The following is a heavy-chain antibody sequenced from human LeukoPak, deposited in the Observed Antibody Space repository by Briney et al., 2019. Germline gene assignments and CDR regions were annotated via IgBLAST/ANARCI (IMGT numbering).Heavy chain of an antibody. D-gene: IGHD6-6*01. J-gene: IGHJ5*02. Sequence: PSQTLSLTCTVSGGSISSGDYYWSWIRQPPGKGLEWIGYIYYSGSTYNNPSLKSRITISVDTSKNQFSLKLSPVTAADTAVYYCARVTYIAGRPGWFDPWGQGTLVTVSS. CDR2: IYYSGST. V-gene: IGHV4-30-4*08. CDR3: ARVTYIAGRPGWFDP. CDR1: GGSISSGDYY.